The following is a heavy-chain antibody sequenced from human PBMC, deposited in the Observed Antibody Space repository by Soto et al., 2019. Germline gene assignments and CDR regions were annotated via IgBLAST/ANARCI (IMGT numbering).Heavy chain of an antibody. CDR1: GYTFTSYG. J-gene: IGHJ3*02. D-gene: IGHD3-22*01. CDR3: ASSGDHYDSSGYYSNAFDI. Sequence: ASGKVSCKASGYTFTSYGINWVRPAPGQRLEWMGWISAYNGNTNYAQKLQGRVTMTTDTSTSTAYMELRSLRSDDTAVYYCASSGDHYDSSGYYSNAFDIWGQGTMVTVSS. CDR2: ISAYNGNT. V-gene: IGHV1-18*01.